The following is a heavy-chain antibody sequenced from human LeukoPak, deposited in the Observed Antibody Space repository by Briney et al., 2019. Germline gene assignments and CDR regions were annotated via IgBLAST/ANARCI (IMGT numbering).Heavy chain of an antibody. CDR1: GFTFSSYS. CDR2: ISSSSSYI. Sequence: GGSLRLSCAASGFTFSSYSMNWVRQAPGKGLGWVSSISSSSSYIYYADSVKGRFTISRDNAKNSLYLQMNSLRAEDTAAYYCADTGDCSSTSCYFEYFQHWGQGTLVTVSS. D-gene: IGHD2-2*01. CDR3: ADTGDCSSTSCYFEYFQH. V-gene: IGHV3-21*01. J-gene: IGHJ1*01.